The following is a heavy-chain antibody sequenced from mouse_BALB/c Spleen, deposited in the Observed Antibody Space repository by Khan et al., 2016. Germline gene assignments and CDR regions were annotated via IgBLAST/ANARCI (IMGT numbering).Heavy chain of an antibody. J-gene: IGHJ2*01. CDR1: GFTINNYC. D-gene: IGHD2-4*01. V-gene: IGHV14-4*02. CDR3: NCASYDSDFDF. CDR2: INPGNGAT. Sequence: VQLQQSGAELVRSGASIKLSCTASGFTINNYCMHWVKQRPEQGLEWIGWINPGNGATEYDPTFQGKATLTADKSSSTAYLQLNSLTSEDTAVSYCNCASYDSDFDFGGQGSTVPVSS.